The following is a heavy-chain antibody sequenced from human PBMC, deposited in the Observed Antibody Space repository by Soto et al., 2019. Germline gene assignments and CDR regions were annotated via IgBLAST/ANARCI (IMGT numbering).Heavy chain of an antibody. CDR2: IIPIFRTT. V-gene: IGHV1-69*13. CDR1: GGTFNTYA. D-gene: IGHD3-16*01. Sequence: ASVEVSCKASGGTFNTYACTWVRQDPGKGHERKGGIIPIFRTTNYAQKFQGRVTITADESTRTGYMELSTLRFEDMAVYYCAIWDTFLYEGGEWLDPWGQGTLVTVSS. CDR3: AIWDTFLYEGGEWLDP. J-gene: IGHJ5*02.